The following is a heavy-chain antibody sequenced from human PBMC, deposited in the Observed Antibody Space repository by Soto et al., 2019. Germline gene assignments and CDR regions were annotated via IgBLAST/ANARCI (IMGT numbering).Heavy chain of an antibody. CDR3: ARYYYGSGSYFDY. J-gene: IGHJ4*02. Sequence: SETLSLTCTVSGGSISSGGYYWSWIRQHPGKGLEWIGYIYYSGSTYYNPSLKSRVTISVDTSKNQFSLKLSSVTAADTAVYYCARYYYGSGSYFDYWGQGTLVTVSS. V-gene: IGHV4-31*03. D-gene: IGHD3-10*01. CDR1: GGSISSGGYY. CDR2: IYYSGST.